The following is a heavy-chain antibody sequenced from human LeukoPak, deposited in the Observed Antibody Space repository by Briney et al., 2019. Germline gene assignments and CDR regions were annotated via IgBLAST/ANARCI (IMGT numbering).Heavy chain of an antibody. V-gene: IGHV4-39*07. J-gene: IGHJ4*02. Sequence: SETLSLTCTVSGGSISSSSYYWGWIRQPPGKGLEWIGSIYYSGSTNYNPSLKSRVTISVDTSKNQFSLKLSSVTVADTAVYYCARGRGGYYYESSGLIDYWGQGTLVTVSS. CDR1: GGSISSSSYY. CDR3: ARGRGGYYYESSGLIDY. CDR2: IYYSGST. D-gene: IGHD3-22*01.